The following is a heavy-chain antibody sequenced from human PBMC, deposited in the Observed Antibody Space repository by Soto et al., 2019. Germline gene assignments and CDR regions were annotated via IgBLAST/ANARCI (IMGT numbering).Heavy chain of an antibody. D-gene: IGHD5-18*01. Sequence: LRLSCAASGFTFSSYWMSWVRQAPGKGLEWVANIKQDGSEKYYVDSVKGRFTISRDNAKNSLYLQMNSLRAEDTAVYYCARDPLPTVDTAMVTGPRAYYYYGMDVWGQGTTVTVSS. CDR1: GFTFSSYW. CDR2: IKQDGSEK. J-gene: IGHJ6*02. V-gene: IGHV3-7*03. CDR3: ARDPLPTVDTAMVTGPRAYYYYGMDV.